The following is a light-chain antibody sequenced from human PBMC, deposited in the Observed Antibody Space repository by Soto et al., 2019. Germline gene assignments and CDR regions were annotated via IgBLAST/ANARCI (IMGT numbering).Light chain of an antibody. J-gene: IGLJ2*01. V-gene: IGLV1-40*01. CDR3: QSYDGSLSGSV. CDR2: GNN. Sequence: QSVLTQPPSVSGAPGQMVTISCTGSSSNIGAGYDVHWYQQVPGTAPKLLIYGNNNRPSGVPDRFSGSRSGTSASLAITGLQAEDVADYYCQSYDGSLSGSVFGGGTKVTVL. CDR1: SSNIGAGYD.